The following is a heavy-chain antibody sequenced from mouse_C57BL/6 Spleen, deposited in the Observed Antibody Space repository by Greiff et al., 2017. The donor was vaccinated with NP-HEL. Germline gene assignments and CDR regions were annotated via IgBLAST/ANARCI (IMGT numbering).Heavy chain of an antibody. CDR2: ILPGSGST. J-gene: IGHJ1*03. D-gene: IGHD1-1*01. V-gene: IGHV1-9*01. Sequence: QVQLQQSGAELMKPGASVKLSCKASGYTFTGYWIEWVKQRPGHGLEWIGEILPGSGSTNYNEKFKGKATFTVDTSSNTAYMKLSSLTTEDSAIDCCARGHDGSSYRYWYFDVWGTGTTVTVSS. CDR3: ARGHDGSSYRYWYFDV. CDR1: GYTFTGYW.